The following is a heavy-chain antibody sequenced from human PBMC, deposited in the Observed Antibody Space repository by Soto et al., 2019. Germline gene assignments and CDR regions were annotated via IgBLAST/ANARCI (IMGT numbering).Heavy chain of an antibody. D-gene: IGHD3-10*01. CDR3: ARDRWFGDIYYYYGMDV. CDR1: GFTFSSYA. V-gene: IGHV3-30-3*01. Sequence: QVQLVESGGGVVQPGRSLRLSCAAPGFTFSSYAMHWVRQAPGKGLEWVAVISYDGSDKYYADSVKSRFTISSDNSKNMLFLQIIGLRGEGRAVYYCARDRWFGDIYYYYGMDVWGQGTTVTVSS. J-gene: IGHJ6*02. CDR2: ISYDGSDK.